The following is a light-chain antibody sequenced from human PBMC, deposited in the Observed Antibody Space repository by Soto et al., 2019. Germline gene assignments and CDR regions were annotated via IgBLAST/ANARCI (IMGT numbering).Light chain of an antibody. CDR3: QQYGSSPLA. CDR1: QSFSTSY. V-gene: IGKV3-20*01. J-gene: IGKJ1*01. Sequence: EIVLTQSPDTLSLSPGERATLSCRASQSFSTSYLAWYQQKPGQAPRLLIYGASSRATGIPDRFSGTGSGTDFTLTITRLEPEDFAVYNCQQYGSSPLAFGQGTKVEIK. CDR2: GAS.